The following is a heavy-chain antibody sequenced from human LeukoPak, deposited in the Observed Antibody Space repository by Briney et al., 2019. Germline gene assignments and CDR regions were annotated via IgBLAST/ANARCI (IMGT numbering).Heavy chain of an antibody. CDR3: ARPHAGYSYGRSYWYFDL. Sequence: SQTLSLTCTVSGGSIISGDFFWSWIRQPPGKGLEWIGYIYYSGTTSYNPSLKSRVTISVDTSKNQFSLKLSSVTAADTAVYYCARPHAGYSYGRSYWYFDLWGRGTLVTVSS. D-gene: IGHD5-18*01. J-gene: IGHJ2*01. CDR2: IYYSGTT. V-gene: IGHV4-30-4*08. CDR1: GGSIISGDFF.